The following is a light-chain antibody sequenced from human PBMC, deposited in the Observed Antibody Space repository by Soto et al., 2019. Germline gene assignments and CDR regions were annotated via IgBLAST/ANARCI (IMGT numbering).Light chain of an antibody. CDR2: EVS. Sequence: SALTPPASLSGSPGQSITISCPGNSSDVGSYNLVSWYQQHPGKAPKLMIYEVSKRPSGVSNRFSGSKSGNTASLTISGLQAEDEADYYCCSYAGSSTFYVFGTGTKVTVL. J-gene: IGLJ1*01. CDR3: CSYAGSSTFYV. CDR1: SSDVGSYNL. V-gene: IGLV2-23*02.